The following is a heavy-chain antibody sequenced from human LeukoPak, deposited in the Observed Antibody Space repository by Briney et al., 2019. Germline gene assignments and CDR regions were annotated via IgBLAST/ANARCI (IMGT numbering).Heavy chain of an antibody. D-gene: IGHD3-10*02. CDR3: AKELDTMFFDY. Sequence: HPGGSLRLSCATSGFNFDRYTIRWVRQAPGKGLEWVSLAGWAGGTTFYSDSVRGRFTISRDSGRKSVYLQMNSLTTDDTAFYFCAKELDTMFFDYWGQGALVTVSS. V-gene: IGHV3-43*01. CDR1: GFNFDRYT. J-gene: IGHJ4*02. CDR2: AGWAGGTT.